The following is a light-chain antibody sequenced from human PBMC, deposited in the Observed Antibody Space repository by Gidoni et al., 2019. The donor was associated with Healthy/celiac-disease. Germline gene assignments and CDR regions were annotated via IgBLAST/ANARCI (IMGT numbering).Light chain of an antibody. CDR2: WAS. CDR3: QQYSSTPLT. J-gene: IGKJ1*01. V-gene: IGKV4-1*01. Sequence: DIVMTQSPDSLAVSLGERATINCKSSQSVLYSSNNKNYLAWYQQKPGQPPKLLIYWASTRESGVPDRFIGSGSGTDFTLTISSLQAEDVAVYYCQQYSSTPLTFGQXTKVEI. CDR1: QSVLYSSNNKNY.